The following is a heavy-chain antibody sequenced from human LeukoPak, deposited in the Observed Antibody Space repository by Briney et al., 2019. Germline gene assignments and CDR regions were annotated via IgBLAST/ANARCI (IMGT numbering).Heavy chain of an antibody. CDR3: ARFTYYYDSSGYAIDY. CDR2: LYHPDST. D-gene: IGHD3-22*01. V-gene: IGHV4-38-2*01. Sequence: PSETLSLTCAVSGYPVNNAYYWGWIRQPPGKGLEWIGSLYHPDSTYYNPSLKSRVTMSVDTSRNQFSLKLSFVTAADTAVYYCARFTYYYDSSGYAIDYWGQGTLVTVSS. J-gene: IGHJ4*02. CDR1: GYPVNNAYY.